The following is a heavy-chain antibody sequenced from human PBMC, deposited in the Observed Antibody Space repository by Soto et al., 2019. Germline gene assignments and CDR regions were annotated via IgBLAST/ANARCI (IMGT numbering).Heavy chain of an antibody. J-gene: IGHJ4*02. CDR2: IYYSGST. Sequence: QVQLQESGPGLVKPSQTLYLTCTVSGGSISSGGYYWSWIRQHPGKGLEWIGYIYYSGSTYYNPSLKSRVTISVDTSKNQFSLKLSSVTAADTAVYYCARERVGLRTRHYFDYWGQGTLVTVSS. V-gene: IGHV4-31*03. CDR1: GGSISSGGYY. CDR3: ARERVGLRTRHYFDY. D-gene: IGHD4-17*01.